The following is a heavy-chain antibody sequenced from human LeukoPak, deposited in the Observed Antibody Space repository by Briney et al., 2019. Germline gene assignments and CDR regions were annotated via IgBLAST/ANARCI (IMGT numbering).Heavy chain of an antibody. CDR1: GFTFGSYG. Sequence: GGSLRLSCAASGFTFGSYGMHWVRQAPGKGLEWVAFIRYDGSNKYYADSVKGRFTISRDNAKNSMYLQMNSLRAEDTAVYYCARDSDVHCSGGSCTNFDYWGQGTLVTVSS. D-gene: IGHD2-15*01. J-gene: IGHJ4*02. CDR2: IRYDGSNK. CDR3: ARDSDVHCSGGSCTNFDY. V-gene: IGHV3-30*02.